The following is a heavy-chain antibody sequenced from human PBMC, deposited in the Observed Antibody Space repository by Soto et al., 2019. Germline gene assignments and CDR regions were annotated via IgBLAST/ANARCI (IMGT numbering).Heavy chain of an antibody. CDR2: IWYDGSNK. V-gene: IGHV3-33*03. CDR3: ARWGCSGTNCNLNQRSYDL. CDR1: GFIFNEYG. J-gene: IGHJ4*02. D-gene: IGHD2-15*01. Sequence: QVQLVESGGGVVQPGMSLRLSCAASGFIFNEYGMHWVRQAPGKGLEWVAVIWYDGSNKYYADSVKGRFTISRANSKNTMSLQMNNLRAEDTAVYYCARWGCSGTNCNLNQRSYDLWGQGTLVTVSS.